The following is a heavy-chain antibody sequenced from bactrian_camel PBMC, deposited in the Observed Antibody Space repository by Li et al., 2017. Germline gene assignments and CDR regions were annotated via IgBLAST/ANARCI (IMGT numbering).Heavy chain of an antibody. CDR1: GSIVSTMC. J-gene: IGHJ6*01. Sequence: EVQLVESGGGSVQAGRSLRLSCASSGSIVSTMCMGWVRQAPGKERQAVARIDSDGNTGYVDSVKGRFTISRDNAKDTLYLEMNSLQPEDSGMYYCALLGWYDGRAGVAARLTAAHVGSWGQ. D-gene: IGHD6*01. CDR2: IDSDGNT. CDR3: ALLGWYDGRAGVAARLTAAHVGS. V-gene: IGHV3S10*01.